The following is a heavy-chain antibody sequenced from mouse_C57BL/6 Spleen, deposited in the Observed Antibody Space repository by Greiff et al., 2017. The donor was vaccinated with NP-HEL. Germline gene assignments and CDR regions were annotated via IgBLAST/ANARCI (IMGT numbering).Heavy chain of an antibody. J-gene: IGHJ3*01. CDR1: GYTFTDYN. D-gene: IGHD1-1*01. Sequence: EVQLQQSGPELVKPGASVKIPCKASGYTFTDYNMDWVKQSHGKSLEWIGDINPNNGGTIYNQKFKGKATLTVDKSSSTAYMELRSLTSEDTAVYYCARVGYGYYGSSPFAYWGQGTLVTVSA. CDR3: ARVGYGYYGSSPFAY. CDR2: INPNNGGT. V-gene: IGHV1-18*01.